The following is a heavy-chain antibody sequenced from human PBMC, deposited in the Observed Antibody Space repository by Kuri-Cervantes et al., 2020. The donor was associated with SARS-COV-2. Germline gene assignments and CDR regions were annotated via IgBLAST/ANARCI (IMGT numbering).Heavy chain of an antibody. CDR1: GGSISSSSYY. J-gene: IGHJ4*02. Sequence: ESLKISCTVSGGSISSSSYYWGWIRQPPGKGLEWIGSIYYSGSTYYNPSLKSRVTISVDTSKNQFSLKLSSVTAADTAVYYCARQMMSSITIFGVVNINPFDYWGQGTLVTVSS. D-gene: IGHD3-3*01. V-gene: IGHV4-39*01. CDR2: IYYSGST. CDR3: ARQMMSSITIFGVVNINPFDY.